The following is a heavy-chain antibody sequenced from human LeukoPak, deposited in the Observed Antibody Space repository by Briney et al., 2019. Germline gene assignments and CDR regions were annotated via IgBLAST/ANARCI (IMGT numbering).Heavy chain of an antibody. Sequence: PSETLSLTCTVSGGSISSYYWSWTRQPPGKGLEWIGYIYYSGSTNYNPSLKSRVTISVDTSKNQLSLKLSSVTAADTAVYYCARALGAYFDYWGQGTLVTVSS. D-gene: IGHD4-17*01. CDR3: ARALGAYFDY. V-gene: IGHV4-59*01. J-gene: IGHJ4*02. CDR1: GGSISSYY. CDR2: IYYSGST.